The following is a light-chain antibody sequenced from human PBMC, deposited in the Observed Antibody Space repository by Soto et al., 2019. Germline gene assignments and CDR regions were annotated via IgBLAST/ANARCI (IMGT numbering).Light chain of an antibody. V-gene: IGKV1-39*01. Sequence: DIQMTQSPSPLSASVGDRVYITCRTSQSISSYLNWYQAKPGKAPKLLIYEASTLESGVPSRFSGSGSGTDFTLTISSLQPEDSATYYCQQSYGSPPFTFGPGTRVGI. J-gene: IGKJ3*01. CDR2: EAS. CDR1: QSISSY. CDR3: QQSYGSPPFT.